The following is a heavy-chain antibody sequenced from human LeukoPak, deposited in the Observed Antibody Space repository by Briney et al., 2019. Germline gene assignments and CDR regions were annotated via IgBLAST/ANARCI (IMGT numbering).Heavy chain of an antibody. CDR3: ARGSSGYRQFDY. D-gene: IGHD3-22*01. CDR1: GFTFSSYG. CDR2: IWYDGSNK. J-gene: IGHJ4*02. V-gene: IGHV3-33*01. Sequence: PGRSLRLSCAASGFTFSSYGMHWVRQAPGKGLEWVAVIWYDGSNKYYADSAKGRFTISRDNSKNTLYLQMNSLRAEDTAVYYCARGSSGYRQFDYWGQGTLVTVSS.